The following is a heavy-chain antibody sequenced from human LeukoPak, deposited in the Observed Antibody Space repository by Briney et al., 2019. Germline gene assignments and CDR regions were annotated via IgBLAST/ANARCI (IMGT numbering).Heavy chain of an antibody. CDR3: ARAIGSYWDYYYYMDV. D-gene: IGHD1-26*01. Sequence: GGSLRLSCAASRFTFSTSAMHWVRQAPGKGLEWVAVISYDGSNKYYADSVKGRFTISRDNSKNTLYLQMNSLRAEDTAVYYCARAIGSYWDYYYYMDVWGKGTTVTVSS. V-gene: IGHV3-30*04. CDR1: RFTFSTSA. CDR2: ISYDGSNK. J-gene: IGHJ6*03.